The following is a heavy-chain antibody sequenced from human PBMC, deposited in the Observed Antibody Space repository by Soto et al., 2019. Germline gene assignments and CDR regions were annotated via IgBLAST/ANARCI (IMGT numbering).Heavy chain of an antibody. Sequence: QVQLVQSGAEVKKPGASVKVSCKVSGYTLTELSMHWVRQAPGKGLEWMGGFDPEDGETIYAREFQGRVTMAEDTSTDTAYMELSSLRSEDRAVYYCATDSNSWYRKEKFDYWGQGTLVTVSS. D-gene: IGHD6-13*01. J-gene: IGHJ4*02. V-gene: IGHV1-24*01. CDR2: FDPEDGET. CDR3: ATDSNSWYRKEKFDY. CDR1: GYTLTELS.